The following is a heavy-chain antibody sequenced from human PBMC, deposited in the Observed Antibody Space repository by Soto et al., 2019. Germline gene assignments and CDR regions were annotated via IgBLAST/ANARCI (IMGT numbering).Heavy chain of an antibody. V-gene: IGHV3-21*01. CDR2: ISSSSTYT. Sequence: EVQLVESGGGLVKPGRSLRLSCAASGFTFSTYGMNWVRQAPGKGLEWVSAISSSSTYTYYADSLKGRFTISRDNAKNSLFLQMNSLRTEDRAVYYCARDLGGYSSRFDLWGRGTLVTVSS. CDR3: ARDLGGYSSRFDL. CDR1: GFTFSTYG. J-gene: IGHJ2*01. D-gene: IGHD5-18*01.